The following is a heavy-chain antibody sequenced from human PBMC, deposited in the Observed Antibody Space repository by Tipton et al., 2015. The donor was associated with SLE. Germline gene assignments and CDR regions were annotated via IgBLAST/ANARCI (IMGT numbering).Heavy chain of an antibody. D-gene: IGHD6-6*01. J-gene: IGHJ6*03. CDR3: ARASVYYYYYYMDV. V-gene: IGHV3-13*01. CDR2: IGTAGDT. Sequence: SLRLSCAASGFTFSSYDMHWVRQATGKGLEWVSAIGTAGDTYYPGSVKGRFTISRENAKNSLYLQMNSLRAGDTAVYYCARASVYYYYYYMDVWGKGTTVTVSS. CDR1: GFTFSSYD.